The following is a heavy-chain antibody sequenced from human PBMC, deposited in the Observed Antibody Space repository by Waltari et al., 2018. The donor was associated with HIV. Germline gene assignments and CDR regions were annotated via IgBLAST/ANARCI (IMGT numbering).Heavy chain of an antibody. CDR3: ARGPYSSSWYGMDV. V-gene: IGHV1-69*12. CDR1: GGTFSSYA. D-gene: IGHD6-13*01. J-gene: IGHJ6*02. CDR2: IIPIFGTA. Sequence: QVQLVQSGAEVKKPGSSVKVSCKASGGTFSSYAISWVRQAPGQGLEWMGGIIPIFGTANYAQKFQGRVTITADESTSTAYMELSSLRSEDTAVYYCARGPYSSSWYGMDVWGQGTTVTVSS.